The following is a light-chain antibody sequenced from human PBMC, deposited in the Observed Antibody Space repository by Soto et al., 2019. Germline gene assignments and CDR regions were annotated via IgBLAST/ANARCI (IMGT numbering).Light chain of an antibody. Sequence: QSALTQPASVSGSPGQSITISCTGTSSDVGGYSYVSWYQQHPGKAPKLMIYDVSDRPSGVSSRFSGSKSGNTASLTISWLQAEDEEDYYFGSYTTSATVVFGGGTKLTVL. CDR3: GSYTTSATVV. V-gene: IGLV2-14*03. CDR1: SSDVGGYSY. CDR2: DVS. J-gene: IGLJ2*01.